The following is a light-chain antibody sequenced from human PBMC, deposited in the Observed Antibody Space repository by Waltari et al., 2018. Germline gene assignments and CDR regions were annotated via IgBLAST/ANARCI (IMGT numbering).Light chain of an antibody. J-gene: IGLJ3*02. CDR2: YDN. V-gene: IGLV3-21*04. CDR3: HLWDSSTVNWV. CDR1: DLGSKS. Sequence: SYVPTQPPSVSVAPGKTASITCGGDDLGSKSVHWFQQKPGQAPVLVIYYDNDRPSGIPERFSGSNSGNTATLTISRVEAGDEADYYCHLWDSSTVNWVFGGGTKLTVL.